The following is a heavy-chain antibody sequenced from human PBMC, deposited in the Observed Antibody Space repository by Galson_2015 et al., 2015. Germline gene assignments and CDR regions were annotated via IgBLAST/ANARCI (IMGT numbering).Heavy chain of an antibody. J-gene: IGHJ6*02. CDR3: ARTRRGYSGYTPYYYYGMDV. Sequence: ETLSLTCAVYGGSFSGYYWGWIRQPPGKGLEWIGEINHSGSTNYNPSLKSRVTISVDTSKNQFSLKLSSVTAADTAVYYCARTRRGYSGYTPYYYYGMDVWGQGTTVTVSS. D-gene: IGHD5-12*01. CDR1: GGSFSGYY. CDR2: INHSGST. V-gene: IGHV4-34*01.